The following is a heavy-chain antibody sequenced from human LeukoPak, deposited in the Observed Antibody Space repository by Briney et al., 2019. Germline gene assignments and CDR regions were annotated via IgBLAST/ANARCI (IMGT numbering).Heavy chain of an antibody. J-gene: IGHJ5*02. CDR2: IRNKANAHTT. CDR3: VRGEGGSGRYWFDP. Sequence: QSGGSLRLSCAASGFIFSDHHMDWVRQAPGKGLEWVGRIRNKANAHTTQYAASVRGRFTISRDDSQNLLYLQMNSLIIEDTAVYYCVRGEGGSGRYWFDPWGQGTLVTVSP. D-gene: IGHD6-19*01. CDR1: GFIFSDHH. V-gene: IGHV3-72*01.